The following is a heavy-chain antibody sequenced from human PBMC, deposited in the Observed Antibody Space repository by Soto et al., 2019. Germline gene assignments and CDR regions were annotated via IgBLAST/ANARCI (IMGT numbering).Heavy chain of an antibody. CDR1: GFTFSSYA. CDR3: AGDAEWMTGSYPQYIPTGD. CDR2: ISYDGSNK. D-gene: IGHD1-26*01. V-gene: IGHV3-30-3*01. Sequence: GGSLRLSCAASGFTFSSYAMHWVRQAPGKGLEWVAVISYDGSNKYYADSVKGRFTISRDNSKNTLYLQMNSLRAEDTAVYYCAGDAEWMTGSYPQYIPTGDWGQGTLVTVSS. J-gene: IGHJ4*02.